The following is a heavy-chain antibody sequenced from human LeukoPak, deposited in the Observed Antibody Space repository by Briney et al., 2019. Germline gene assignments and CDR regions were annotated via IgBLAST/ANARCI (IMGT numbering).Heavy chain of an antibody. CDR2: ISWNSDSI. D-gene: IGHD3-10*01. CDR3: ARVPRAMVRGDRYYFDY. Sequence: GGSLRLSCAASGFIFDDYAMHWVRQAPGKGLEWVSGISWNSDSIDYANSVKGRFTISRDNAKNSLYLQMNSMRAEDTAVYYCARVPRAMVRGDRYYFDYWGQGTLVTVSS. J-gene: IGHJ4*02. V-gene: IGHV3-9*01. CDR1: GFIFDDYA.